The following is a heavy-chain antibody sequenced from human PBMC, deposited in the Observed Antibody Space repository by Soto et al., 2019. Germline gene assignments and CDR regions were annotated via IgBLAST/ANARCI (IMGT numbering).Heavy chain of an antibody. D-gene: IGHD4-17*01. CDR2: ISSSGSTI. CDR1: GFTFSDYY. CDR3: ARLDVDYGDYDDYYYYMDV. J-gene: IGHJ6*03. V-gene: IGHV3-11*01. Sequence: GGSLRLSCAASGFTFSDYYMSWIRQAPGKGLEWVSYISSSGSTIYYADSVKGRFTISRDNAKNSLYLQMNSLRAEDTAVYYCARLDVDYGDYDDYYYYMDVWGKGTTVTVSS.